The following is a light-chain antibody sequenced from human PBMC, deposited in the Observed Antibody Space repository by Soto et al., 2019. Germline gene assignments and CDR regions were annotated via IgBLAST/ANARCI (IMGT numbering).Light chain of an antibody. J-gene: IGKJ2*01. Sequence: EIVLTQSPGTLSLSPGERATLSCRASQSVTSSSLAWYQQQPGQAPRLLIYAASSRATGIPDSFSGSGSETAFTLSISRLEAEAVAVYYCQQYGSSYTFGQGTKLEIK. CDR1: QSVTSSS. V-gene: IGKV3-20*01. CDR2: AAS. CDR3: QQYGSSYT.